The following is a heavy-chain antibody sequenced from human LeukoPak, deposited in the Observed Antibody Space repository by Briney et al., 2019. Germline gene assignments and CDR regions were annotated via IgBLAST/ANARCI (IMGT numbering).Heavy chain of an antibody. D-gene: IGHD1-14*01. CDR3: ARHPEARNWFDH. J-gene: IGHJ5*02. CDR1: GGSISSGDYY. CDR2: IHYSGKT. Sequence: SETLSLTCTVSGGSISSGDYYWDWIRQPPGKDLEWIGNIHYSGKTYYTPSLRGRVTISVDTSKNQFSLKLTFVTAADTAVYYCARHPEARNWFDHWGQGALVTVSS. V-gene: IGHV4-39*01.